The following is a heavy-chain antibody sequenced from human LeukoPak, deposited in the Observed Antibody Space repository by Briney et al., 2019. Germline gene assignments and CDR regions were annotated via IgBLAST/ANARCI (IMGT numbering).Heavy chain of an antibody. CDR3: AIDRNFPAYYFDY. CDR1: GFTFRNHG. V-gene: IGHV3-33*01. J-gene: IGHJ4*02. Sequence: AGGSLRLSCAASGFTFRNHGMHWVRQAPGKGLEWLAVIWYDGSEKYYADSVQGRFTISRDNSKNALYLQMDSLRAEDTAVYYCAIDRNFPAYYFDYWGQGALVTVSS. D-gene: IGHD1-14*01. CDR2: IWYDGSEK.